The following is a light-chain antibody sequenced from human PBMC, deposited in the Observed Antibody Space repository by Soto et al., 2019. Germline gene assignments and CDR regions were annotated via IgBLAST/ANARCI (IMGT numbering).Light chain of an antibody. CDR1: QTTRSSY. Sequence: EIVLTQSPGTLSLAPGERATLSCRASQTTRSSYLAWYQQKPGQAPRVLIFGTSTRATGIPDRFSGGGSGADFNLTISRLEPEDFAVYYCQQYGASPPMYTFGQGTRVEMK. CDR2: GTS. V-gene: IGKV3-20*01. CDR3: QQYGASPPMYT. J-gene: IGKJ2*01.